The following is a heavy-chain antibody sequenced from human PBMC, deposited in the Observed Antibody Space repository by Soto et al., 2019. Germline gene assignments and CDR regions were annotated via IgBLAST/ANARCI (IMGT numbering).Heavy chain of an antibody. CDR2: ISGSGGST. Sequence: GGSLRLSCAASGFTFSSYAMSWVRQVPGKGLEWVSAISGSGGSTYYADSVKGRFTISRDNSKNTLYLQMNSLRAEDTAVYYCAKDTNYDYGGPFDYWGQGTLVTVSS. V-gene: IGHV3-23*01. CDR3: AKDTNYDYGGPFDY. D-gene: IGHD4-17*01. J-gene: IGHJ4*02. CDR1: GFTFSSYA.